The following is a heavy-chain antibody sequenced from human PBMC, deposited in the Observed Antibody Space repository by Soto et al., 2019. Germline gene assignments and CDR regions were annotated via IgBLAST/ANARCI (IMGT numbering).Heavy chain of an antibody. V-gene: IGHV4-39*01. Sequence: SETLSLTCTVSGGSISSSSYYWGWIRQPPGKGLEWIGSIYYSGSTYYNPSLKSRVTISVDTSKNQFSLKLSSVTAAETAVYYCELGFGSGTRKEREGGGGERTPPYYYGMDVWGQGTTVTVSS. D-gene: IGHD3-10*01. CDR2: IYYSGST. CDR1: GGSISSSSYY. CDR3: ELGFGSGTRKEREGGGGERTPPYYYGMDV. J-gene: IGHJ6*02.